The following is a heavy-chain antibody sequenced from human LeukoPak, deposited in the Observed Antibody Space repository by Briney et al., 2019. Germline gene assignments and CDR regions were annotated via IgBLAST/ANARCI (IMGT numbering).Heavy chain of an antibody. J-gene: IGHJ3*02. CDR1: GFTFSSYW. D-gene: IGHD6-25*01. Sequence: GGSLRLSCAASGFTFSSYWMHWVRQAPGKGLVWVSRINSQGSSTTYADSVKGRFTISRDNAKNTLYLQMNSLRAEDTAVYYCTSDLAADAFDIWGQGTMVTVSS. V-gene: IGHV3-74*01. CDR2: INSQGSST. CDR3: TSDLAADAFDI.